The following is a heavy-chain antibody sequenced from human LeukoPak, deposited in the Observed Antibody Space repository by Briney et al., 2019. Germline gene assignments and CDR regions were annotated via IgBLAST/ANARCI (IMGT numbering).Heavy chain of an antibody. V-gene: IGHV1-8*01. CDR3: ARGFTVTDNWFDP. J-gene: IGHJ5*02. Sequence: GASVKVSCKASGYTFTSYDIHWVRQATGQGLEWMGWMNPNSGNTGYAQKFQGRVTMTRNTSISTAYMELSSLRSEDTAVYYCARGFTVTDNWFDPWGQGTLVTVSS. CDR1: GYTFTSYD. CDR2: MNPNSGNT. D-gene: IGHD4-17*01.